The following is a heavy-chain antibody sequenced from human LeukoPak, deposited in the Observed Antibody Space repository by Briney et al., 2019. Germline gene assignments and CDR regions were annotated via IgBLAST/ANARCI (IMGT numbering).Heavy chain of an antibody. D-gene: IGHD5-24*01. J-gene: IGHJ5*02. CDR1: GFTFSNYA. V-gene: IGHV3-23*01. Sequence: GSLRLSCVASGFTFSNYAMNWVRQAPGKGLEWVSSISGSGNDPSYADSVKGRFTISRDDFRSTLYLQMNSLRAEDTAVYYCAKQFVDIWGQGTLVTVSS. CDR3: AKQFVDI. CDR2: ISGSGNDP.